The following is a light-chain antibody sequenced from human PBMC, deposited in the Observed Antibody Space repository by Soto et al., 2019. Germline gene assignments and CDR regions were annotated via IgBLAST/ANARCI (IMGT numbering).Light chain of an antibody. J-gene: IGLJ1*01. CDR2: IDD. Sequence: SVLTQPPSASGTPGQRVTISCSGGSSNIGSNPVNWYQQLPGTAPKLLSYIDDQPPSGVPDRFSGSKSGTSASLAISGLPPADEADYYCAAWDDGLNALLGTGTKVTVL. CDR3: AAWDDGLNAL. CDR1: SSNIGSNP. V-gene: IGLV1-44*01.